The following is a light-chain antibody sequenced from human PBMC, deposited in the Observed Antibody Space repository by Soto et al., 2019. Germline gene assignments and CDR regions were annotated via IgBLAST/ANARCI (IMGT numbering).Light chain of an antibody. CDR3: HQYGSSGT. CDR1: QSVSNNY. V-gene: IGKV3-20*01. CDR2: GAS. J-gene: IGKJ1*01. Sequence: GLSQSPGTLSLTPGERATLSCRASQSVSNNYLAWYQQKPGQAPRLLIYGASNRATGIPDRFSGSGSGTDFTLTISRLEPEDFPVYYCHQYGSSGTFCQGSKVDIK.